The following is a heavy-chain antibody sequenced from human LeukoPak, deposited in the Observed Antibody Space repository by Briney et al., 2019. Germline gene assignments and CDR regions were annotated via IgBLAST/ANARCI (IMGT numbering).Heavy chain of an antibody. D-gene: IGHD4-4*01. CDR3: AKERTTVTYYYGMDV. V-gene: IGHV3-9*01. Sequence: GGSLRLSCAASGFTFDDYAMHWVRQAPGKGLEWVSGISWNSGSIGYADSVKGRFTTSRDNAKNSLYLQMNSLRAEDTALYYCAKERTTVTYYYGMDVWGQGTTVTVSS. J-gene: IGHJ6*02. CDR1: GFTFDDYA. CDR2: ISWNSGSI.